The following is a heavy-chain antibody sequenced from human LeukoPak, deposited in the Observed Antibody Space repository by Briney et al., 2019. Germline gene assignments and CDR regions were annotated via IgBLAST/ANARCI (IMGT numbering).Heavy chain of an antibody. CDR2: ISGGGAGT. V-gene: IGHV3-23*01. J-gene: IGHJ4*02. Sequence: GGSLRLSCAASGFTFSSYAMSWVRQAPGKGLEWVSSISGGGAGTYYADSVRGRFTISRDNSKNTLYLQMNSLRAEDTALYYCAKVRGYSYGPFDYWGQGTLVTVSS. CDR3: AKVRGYSYGPFDY. D-gene: IGHD5-18*01. CDR1: GFTFSSYA.